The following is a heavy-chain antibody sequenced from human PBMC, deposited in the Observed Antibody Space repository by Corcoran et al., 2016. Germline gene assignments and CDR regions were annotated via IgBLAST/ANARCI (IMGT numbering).Heavy chain of an antibody. D-gene: IGHD5-18*01. Sequence: QVQLQQWGAGLLKPSETLSLTCAVYGGSFSGYYWSWIRQPPGKGLEWMGEINHSGSPNYTPSRKSRVTISVDTSKNQFSLKLSSVTAADTAVDDCAREGRGYSYGVDYWGQGTLVTVSA. V-gene: IGHV4-34*01. CDR2: INHSGSP. CDR3: AREGRGYSYGVDY. CDR1: GGSFSGYY. J-gene: IGHJ4*02.